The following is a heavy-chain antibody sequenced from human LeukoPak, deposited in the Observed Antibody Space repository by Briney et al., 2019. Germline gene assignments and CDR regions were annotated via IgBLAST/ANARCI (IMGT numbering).Heavy chain of an antibody. J-gene: IGHJ3*02. D-gene: IGHD4-17*01. V-gene: IGHV1-69*06. CDR2: ITPIFGTT. CDR1: GGTFRNSI. CDR3: ARDNVRLDAFDI. Sequence: SVKVSCKASGGTFRNSIITWVRQAPGHGLEWMGGITPIFGTTNYAQRFQGRVTIIADKSTTTAYMELSRLRSDDTAVYYCARDNVRLDAFDIWGQGTMVTVSS.